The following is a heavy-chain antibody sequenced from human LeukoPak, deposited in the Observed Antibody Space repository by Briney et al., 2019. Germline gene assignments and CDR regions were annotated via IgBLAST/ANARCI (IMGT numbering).Heavy chain of an antibody. V-gene: IGHV4-34*01. CDR1: GGSFSGYY. Sequence: PSETLSLTCAVYGGSFSGYYWSWIRQPPGKGLEWIGEINHSGSTNYNPSLKSRVTISVDTSKNQFSLKLSSVTAADTAVYYCAKHHSGSYYGYYYYYMDVWGKGTTVTISS. CDR3: AKHHSGSYYGYYYYYMDV. D-gene: IGHD1-26*01. J-gene: IGHJ6*03. CDR2: INHSGST.